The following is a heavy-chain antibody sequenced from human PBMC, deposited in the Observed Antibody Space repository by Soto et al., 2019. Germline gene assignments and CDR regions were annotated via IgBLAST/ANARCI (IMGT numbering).Heavy chain of an antibody. J-gene: IGHJ4*02. V-gene: IGHV2-5*02. CDR3: AHLKSYYDFWSGSYYPDY. D-gene: IGHD3-3*01. CDR2: IYWDDDK. Sequence: SGPTLVNPTQTLTLTCTFSGFSLSTSGVGVGWIRQPPGKALEWLALIYWDDDKRYSPSLKSRLTITKDTSKSQVVLTMTNMDPVDTATYFCAHLKSYYDFWSGSYYPDYWGQGTLVTVSS. CDR1: GFSLSTSGVG.